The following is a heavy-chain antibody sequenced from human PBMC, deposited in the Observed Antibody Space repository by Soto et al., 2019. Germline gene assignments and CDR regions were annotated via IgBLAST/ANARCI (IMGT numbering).Heavy chain of an antibody. Sequence: EVQLVESGGGLVQPGGSLRLSCAASGFTVNIYSMNWVRQAPGKGLEWVSYITSDTATIHYADSVRGRFTISRDNAENSLFLQMNSLRDEDTAAYYCARSVAGHFDYWGQGALVTVSS. CDR2: ITSDTATI. CDR3: ARSVAGHFDY. V-gene: IGHV3-48*02. CDR1: GFTVNIYS. J-gene: IGHJ4*02. D-gene: IGHD6-19*01.